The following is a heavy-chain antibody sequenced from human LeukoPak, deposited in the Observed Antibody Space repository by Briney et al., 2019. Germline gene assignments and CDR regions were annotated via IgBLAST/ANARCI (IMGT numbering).Heavy chain of an antibody. CDR3: ARAGGYCGRISCPYYFDY. Sequence: ASVKVSCKSYGYTFTSYFMHWVRQAPGQGLEWMGIINPSGGSTNYAQKFQGRVTMTRNTSISTAYMELSSLRSEDTAVYYCARAGGYCGRISCPYYFDYWGQGSLVAVSS. D-gene: IGHD2-15*01. J-gene: IGHJ4*02. CDR1: GYTFTSYF. V-gene: IGHV1-46*01. CDR2: INPSGGST.